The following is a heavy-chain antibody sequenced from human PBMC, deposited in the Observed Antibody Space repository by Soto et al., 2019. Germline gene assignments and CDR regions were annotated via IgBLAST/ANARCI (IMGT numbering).Heavy chain of an antibody. CDR2: IYWDDDK. CDR3: APGRGGAWEHQDAYWFAP. CDR1: GFSLSTSGVG. V-gene: IGHV2-5*02. Sequence: QITLKESGPTLVKPTQTLTLTCTFSGFSLSTSGVGVGWIRQPPGKALEWLALIYWDDDKRYSPSLKSRLTITKERSKHPRVITRTNMDPFDTATNYFAPGRGGAWEHQDAYWFAPWGQGTLVTVSS. J-gene: IGHJ5*02. D-gene: IGHD1-26*01.